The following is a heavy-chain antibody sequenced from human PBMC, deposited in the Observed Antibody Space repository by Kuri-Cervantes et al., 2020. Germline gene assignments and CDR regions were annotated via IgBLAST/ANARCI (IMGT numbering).Heavy chain of an antibody. D-gene: IGHD3-3*01. CDR2: INPSGGST. J-gene: IGHJ6*02. CDR1: GYTFTSYY. Sequence: ASVTVSYKASGYTFTSYYMHWVRQAPGQGLEWMGIINPSGGSTSYAQKFQGRVTMTRDTSTSTVYMELSSLRAEDTAVYYCARVDYDFWSGYPGYMDVWGQGTTVTVSS. CDR3: ARVDYDFWSGYPGYMDV. V-gene: IGHV1-46*01.